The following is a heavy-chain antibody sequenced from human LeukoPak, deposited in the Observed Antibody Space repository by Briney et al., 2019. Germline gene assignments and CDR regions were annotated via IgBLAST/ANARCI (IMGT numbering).Heavy chain of an antibody. D-gene: IGHD1-20*01. CDR3: AREGGGDNWNRHYFDY. V-gene: IGHV3-66*01. CDR1: GFTFSSHW. Sequence: GGSLRLSCAASGFTFSSHWMHWVRQAPGKGLEWVSVIYSGGDTYYADSVKGRFTISRDSSKNTLFLQMNSLRVEDTAMYYCAREGGGDNWNRHYFDYWGQGTLVTVSS. J-gene: IGHJ4*02. CDR2: IYSGGDT.